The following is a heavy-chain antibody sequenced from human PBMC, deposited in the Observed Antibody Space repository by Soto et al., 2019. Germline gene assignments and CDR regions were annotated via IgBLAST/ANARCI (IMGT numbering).Heavy chain of an antibody. D-gene: IGHD3-10*01. V-gene: IGHV4-31*03. CDR3: ARARMVRGVIYYYGMDV. CDR1: GGSISSGGNY. Sequence: QVQLQESGPGLVKSSQILSLTCTVSGGSISSGGNYWSWIRQHPGKGLEWIGYIYHSGSTYYNPSLKSRVTISVDTSKNQFSLKLNSVTAADTAVYYCARARMVRGVIYYYGMDVWGQGTTVTVSS. J-gene: IGHJ6*02. CDR2: IYHSGST.